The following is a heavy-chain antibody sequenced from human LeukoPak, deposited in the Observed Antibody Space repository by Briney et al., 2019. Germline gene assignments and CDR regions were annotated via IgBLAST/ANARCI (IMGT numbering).Heavy chain of an antibody. D-gene: IGHD1-26*01. CDR3: ARDPYSGNYGDYYYYYMDV. J-gene: IGHJ6*03. CDR2: IKEDGSEK. Sequence: GGSLRLSCVVSGFTFTSYWMSWVRQAPGKGLEWVAHIKEDGSEKYYVDSVKGRFTISRDNAKSSLYLQMNSLRDEDTAVYYCARDPYSGNYGDYYYYYMDVWGKGTTVAISS. CDR1: GFTFTSYW. V-gene: IGHV3-7*01.